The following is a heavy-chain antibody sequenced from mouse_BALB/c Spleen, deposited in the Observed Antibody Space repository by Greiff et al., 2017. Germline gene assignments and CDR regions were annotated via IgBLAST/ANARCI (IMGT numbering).Heavy chain of an antibody. CDR1: GFNIKDTY. CDR3: ASYDGSSYGFDY. D-gene: IGHD1-1*01. CDR2: IDPANGNT. J-gene: IGHJ2*01. V-gene: IGHV14-3*02. Sequence: EVQGVESGAELVKPGASVKLSCTASGFNIKDTYMHWVKQRPEQGLEWIGRIDPANGNTKYDPKFQGKATITADTSSNTAYLQLSSLTSEDTAVYYCASYDGSSYGFDYWGQGTTLTVSS.